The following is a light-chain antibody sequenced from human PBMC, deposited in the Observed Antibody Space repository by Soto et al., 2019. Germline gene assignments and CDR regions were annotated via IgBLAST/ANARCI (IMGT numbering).Light chain of an antibody. CDR3: QQYNGWPIT. J-gene: IGKJ5*01. CDR2: GAS. V-gene: IGKV3-15*01. CDR1: QSVGNN. Sequence: EIVMTQSPGTLSVSPGERVTLSCRASQSVGNNLAWHQQKPGQAPRLLICGASTRATGFPARFSGSGSGTEFTLTISSLQSEDFAVYYCQQYNGWPITFGQGTRLEI.